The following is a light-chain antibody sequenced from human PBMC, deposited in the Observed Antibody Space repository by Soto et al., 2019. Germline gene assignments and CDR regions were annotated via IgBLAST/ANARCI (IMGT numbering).Light chain of an antibody. CDR1: QSISSW. J-gene: IGKJ3*01. Sequence: DIQMTQSPSTLSASVGDRVTITCRASQSISSWLAWYQQKPGKAPKLLIYKASSLESGVPSRFSGSGSGTEFTLTISSLQPDDFATYYCQQYGTFGPGTNVDIK. CDR2: KAS. CDR3: QQYGT. V-gene: IGKV1-5*03.